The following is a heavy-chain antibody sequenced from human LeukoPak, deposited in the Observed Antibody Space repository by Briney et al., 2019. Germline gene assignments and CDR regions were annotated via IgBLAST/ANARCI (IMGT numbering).Heavy chain of an antibody. CDR1: GFTFSDYA. CDR2: VSVNGGST. D-gene: IGHD6-6*01. J-gene: IGHJ4*02. Sequence: GGSLRLSCVVSGFTFSDYAMSWVRQAPGKGLEWVSTVSVNGGSTFYADSVKGRFTISRDDSNNALYLQMNSLRDEDTAVYYCAKRRGTSSVDYWGQGTLVTVSS. V-gene: IGHV3-23*01. CDR3: AKRRGTSSVDY.